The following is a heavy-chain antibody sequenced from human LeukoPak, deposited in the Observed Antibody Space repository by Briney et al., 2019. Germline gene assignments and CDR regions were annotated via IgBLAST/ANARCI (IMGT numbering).Heavy chain of an antibody. V-gene: IGHV4-34*01. CDR1: GGSFSGYY. Sequence: PSETLSLTCAVYGGSFSGYYWSWIRQPPGKGLEWIGEINHSGSTNYNPSLKSRVTISVDTSKNQFSLKLSSVTAADTAVYYCARERDSYGLGIDVWGQGTTVTVSS. CDR2: INHSGST. J-gene: IGHJ6*02. D-gene: IGHD5-18*01. CDR3: ARERDSYGLGIDV.